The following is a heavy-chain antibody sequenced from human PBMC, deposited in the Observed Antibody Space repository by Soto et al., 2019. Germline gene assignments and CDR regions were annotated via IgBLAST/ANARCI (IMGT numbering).Heavy chain of an antibody. CDR3: ARGYGYDWFDP. CDR1: GGSMSSGGYS. V-gene: IGHV4-30-2*05. J-gene: IGHJ5*02. D-gene: IGHD5-12*01. Sequence: TSETLSLTCAVSGGSMSSGGYSWSWIRQPPGKGLEWIGYIYHNGSPYYNPSLKSRVTISVDTSKNQFSLKLSSVTAADTAVYYCARGYGYDWFDPWGQGTLVTVSS. CDR2: IYHNGSP.